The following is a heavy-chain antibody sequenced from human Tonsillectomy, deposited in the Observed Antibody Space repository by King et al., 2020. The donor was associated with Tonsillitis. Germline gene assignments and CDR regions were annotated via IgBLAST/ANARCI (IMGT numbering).Heavy chain of an antibody. CDR1: GGSISSYY. Sequence: QLQESGPGLVKPSETLSLTCTVSGGSISSYYWSWIRQPAGKGLEWIGRIYTSGSTDYNPSLKSRVTMSVDTSKNQFSLKLSSVTAADTAVYYCASVPPTTVITEWGSPYYYFYGMDVWGQGTTVTVSS. V-gene: IGHV4-4*07. J-gene: IGHJ6*02. D-gene: IGHD4-11*01. CDR3: ASVPPTTVITEWGSPYYYFYGMDV. CDR2: IYTSGST.